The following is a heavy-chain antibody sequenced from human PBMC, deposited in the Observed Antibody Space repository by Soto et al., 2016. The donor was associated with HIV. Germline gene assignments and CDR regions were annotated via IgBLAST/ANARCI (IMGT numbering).Heavy chain of an antibody. J-gene: IGHJ4*02. CDR1: GYTFTGYY. Sequence: QVQLVQSGAEVKKPGASVKVSCKASGYTFTGYYIHWVRQAPGQGLEWMGWINPNSGVTNYTENFQGRVTMTRDTSVSTAYMELTRLRSDDTAVYYCARVWRYGSGTYPPSPYYFDLWGQGTLVSVSS. CDR3: ARVWRYGSGTYPPSPYYFDL. CDR2: INPNSGVT. D-gene: IGHD3-10*01. V-gene: IGHV1-2*02.